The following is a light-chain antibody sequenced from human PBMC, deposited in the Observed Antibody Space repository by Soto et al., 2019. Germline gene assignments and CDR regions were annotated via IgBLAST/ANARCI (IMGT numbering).Light chain of an antibody. J-gene: IGKJ1*01. V-gene: IGKV1-39*01. CDR2: AAS. Sequence: DIQMTQSPSSLSASVGDRVAITCRASQSISTFLNWYQQKSGKPPKLLIYAASNLQGGVPSKFSGSGSGTDFTLTISSLQPEDFATYYCQQSYSTPQTFGQGTKVEIK. CDR1: QSISTF. CDR3: QQSYSTPQT.